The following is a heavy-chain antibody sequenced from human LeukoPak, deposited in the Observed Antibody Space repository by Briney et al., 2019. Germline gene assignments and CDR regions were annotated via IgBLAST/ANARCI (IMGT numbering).Heavy chain of an antibody. Sequence: ASVKVSCKASGYTFTSYGISWVRQAPGQGLEWMGWISAYNGNTNYAQKLQGRVTMTTDTSTSTAYMELRSLRSDDTAVCYCARWEVPYYDILTGYGAWDYWGQGTLVTVSS. V-gene: IGHV1-18*01. CDR2: ISAYNGNT. CDR1: GYTFTSYG. J-gene: IGHJ4*02. CDR3: ARWEVPYYDILTGYGAWDY. D-gene: IGHD3-9*01.